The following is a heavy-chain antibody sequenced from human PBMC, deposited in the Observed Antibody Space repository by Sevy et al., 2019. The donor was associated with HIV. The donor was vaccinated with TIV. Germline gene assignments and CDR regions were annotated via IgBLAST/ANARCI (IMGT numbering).Heavy chain of an antibody. Sequence: SETLSLTCTVSGDSISSSNFYWGRIRQPPGKGLEWIGSIYYSGSTYYNPSLKSRVTISVDTSKDQFSLKLRSVTAADTAVYYCARLFDDSSGPPSDYWGQGTLVTVSS. J-gene: IGHJ4*02. V-gene: IGHV4-39*01. CDR1: GDSISSSNFY. D-gene: IGHD3-22*01. CDR2: IYYSGST. CDR3: ARLFDDSSGPPSDY.